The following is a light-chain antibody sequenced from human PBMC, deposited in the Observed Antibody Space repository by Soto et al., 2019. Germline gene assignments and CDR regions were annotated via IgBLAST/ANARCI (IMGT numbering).Light chain of an antibody. J-gene: IGKJ5*01. CDR3: QQRSNWPPT. V-gene: IGKV3-11*01. Sequence: EIVLPKYPAPLSLSPGERSTLSCRASQSVSSYLAWYQQKPGQAPRLLIYDASNRATGIPARFSGSGSGTDFTLTISSLEPEDFAVYYCQQRSNWPPTFGQGTRLETK. CDR1: QSVSSY. CDR2: DAS.